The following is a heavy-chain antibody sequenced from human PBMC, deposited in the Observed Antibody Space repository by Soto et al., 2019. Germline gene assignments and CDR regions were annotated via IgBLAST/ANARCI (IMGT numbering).Heavy chain of an antibody. V-gene: IGHV1-2*02. D-gene: IGHD4-17*01. Sequence: ASGRGSCKPSGYTFTAYYIHWVRQAPGQGLECMGWIDPRSGGTNYAQKFQGRVIMTRGTSINTAYMELSRLTSDDTAVYYCATDDYGYYAYWGQGTLVTVSS. CDR2: IDPRSGGT. CDR1: GYTFTAYY. CDR3: ATDDYGYYAY. J-gene: IGHJ4*02.